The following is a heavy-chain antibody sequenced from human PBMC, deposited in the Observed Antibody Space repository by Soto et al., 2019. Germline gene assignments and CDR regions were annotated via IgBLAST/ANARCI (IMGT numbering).Heavy chain of an antibody. CDR3: ARDSGLLAFDY. Sequence: QVQLVQSGGGVVRPGGSLRLSCVASGFTFSRYTMHWVRQAPGKGLEWVALMSYDGSKKYYADSVKGRLTTSRDSSKNTLLLEMDGLRHEDTALYYCARDSGLLAFDYWGQGSLVSVSA. J-gene: IGHJ4*02. CDR1: GFTFSRYT. D-gene: IGHD2-8*02. CDR2: MSYDGSKK. V-gene: IGHV3-30*04.